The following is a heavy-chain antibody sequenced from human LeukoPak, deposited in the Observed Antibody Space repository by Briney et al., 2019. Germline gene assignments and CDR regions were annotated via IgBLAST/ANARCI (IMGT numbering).Heavy chain of an antibody. D-gene: IGHD3-10*01. CDR3: AQERLWFGESRSNWFDP. CDR2: IHYSGST. V-gene: IGHV4-59*01. J-gene: IGHJ5*02. CDR1: GGSISSYY. Sequence: SETLSLTCTVSGGSISSYYWSWIRQPPGKGLEWIGYIHYSGSTNYNPSLKSRVTISVDTSKNQFSLKLSSVTAADTAVYYCAQERLWFGESRSNWFDPWGQGTLVTVSS.